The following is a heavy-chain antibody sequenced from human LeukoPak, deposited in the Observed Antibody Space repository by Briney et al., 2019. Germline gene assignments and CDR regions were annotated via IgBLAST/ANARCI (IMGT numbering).Heavy chain of an antibody. CDR2: IGTSGDT. V-gene: IGHV3-13*04. J-gene: IGHJ4*02. Sequence: PGGSLRLSCAASGFTFTTYDMHWVRQTTGKGLEWVSGIGTSGDTHYPDSVKGRFTISRENAKSSLYLQMNSLRAGDTAVYYCARDEVGAGNTYVKFDYWGQGTLVTVSS. D-gene: IGHD5-18*01. CDR3: ARDEVGAGNTYVKFDY. CDR1: GFTFTTYD.